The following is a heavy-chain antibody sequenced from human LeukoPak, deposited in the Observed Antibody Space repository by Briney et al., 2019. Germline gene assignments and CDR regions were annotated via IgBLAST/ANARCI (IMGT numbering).Heavy chain of an antibody. J-gene: IGHJ4*02. CDR2: ISRDGTNK. Sequence: PGGSLRLSCEASGFTFRNYDMHWVRQAPGKGREWVAVISRDGTNKYYADSVKGRFTISRDNSKNTVYLQMNSQSAEDTAVYYCARDQTAGYSDYWGQGTLVTVSS. CDR3: ARDQTAGYSDY. D-gene: IGHD3-22*01. CDR1: GFTFRNYD. V-gene: IGHV3-30*03.